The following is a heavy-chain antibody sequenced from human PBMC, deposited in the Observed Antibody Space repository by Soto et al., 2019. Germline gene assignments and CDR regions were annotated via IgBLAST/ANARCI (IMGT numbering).Heavy chain of an antibody. CDR2: ISYDGSKK. Sequence: GGSLRLSCAASGFTLSDFAMHWVRQAPGKGLEWVAVISYDGSKKYYADSVKGRFTISRDNSKNTLYLQMNSLRAEDTAVYYCARDPLWGTAMVLWYFDLWGRRTLVTVSS. V-gene: IGHV3-30-3*01. J-gene: IGHJ2*01. CDR1: GFTLSDFA. D-gene: IGHD5-18*01. CDR3: ARDPLWGTAMVLWYFDL.